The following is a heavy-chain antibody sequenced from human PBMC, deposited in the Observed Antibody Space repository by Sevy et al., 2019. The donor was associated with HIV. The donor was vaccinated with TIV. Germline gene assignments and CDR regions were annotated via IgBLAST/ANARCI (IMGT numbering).Heavy chain of an antibody. CDR1: GFILSDYY. CDR3: ARARGFCISTNCDDWDYYGMDV. D-gene: IGHD2-2*01. V-gene: IGHV3-11*01. J-gene: IGHJ6*02. Sequence: GGSLRLSCAASGFILSDYYMSWIRQAPGKGLEWVSYIGSSGNTIYYTDSVKGRFTISRDNFKKLVYLQMNSLRAEDSAVYYCARARGFCISTNCDDWDYYGMDVWGQGTTVTVSS. CDR2: IGSSGNTI.